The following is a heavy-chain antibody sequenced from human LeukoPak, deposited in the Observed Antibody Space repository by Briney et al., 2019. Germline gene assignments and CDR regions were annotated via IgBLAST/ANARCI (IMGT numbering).Heavy chain of an antibody. CDR2: IIPILGIA. D-gene: IGHD6-13*01. Sequence: ASVKVSCKASGGTFSSYAISWVRQAPGQGLEWMGRIIPILGIANYAQKFQGRVTMTRNTSISTAYMELSSLRSEDTAVYYCARGWEQQLAFDYWGQGTLVTVSS. J-gene: IGHJ4*02. CDR1: GGTFSSYA. V-gene: IGHV1-69*04. CDR3: ARGWEQQLAFDY.